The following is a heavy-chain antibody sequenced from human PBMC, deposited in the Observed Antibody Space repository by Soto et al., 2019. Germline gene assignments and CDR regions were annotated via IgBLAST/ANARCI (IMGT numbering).Heavy chain of an antibody. V-gene: IGHV4-59*08. Sequence: SETLSLTCTVSGGYFGGYYWSWIRQPPGKGLQWIGSIFDSGITKYNPSLKSRVTISVDTSKNQFSLKLTSMTAADTAVYYCARLGSVELATDTNWYFDLWGRGTLVTVSS. CDR1: GGYFGGYY. CDR3: ARLGSVELATDTNWYFDL. J-gene: IGHJ2*01. CDR2: IFDSGIT. D-gene: IGHD5-12*01.